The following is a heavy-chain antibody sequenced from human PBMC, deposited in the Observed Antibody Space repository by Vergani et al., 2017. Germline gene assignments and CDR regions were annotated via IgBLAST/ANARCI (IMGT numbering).Heavy chain of an antibody. CDR1: GFPFSSHA. D-gene: IGHD2-15*01. Sequence: EVQLLESGGGLVQPGGSLRLPCAASGFPFSSHAMTWVRQAPGKGLEWVSAIVGSGGRTYYADSVKGRFTICRDNSKNTLYLQLNSLRANDTAVYYCAKSRGYYSTDGFDIWGQGTMVTVSS. J-gene: IGHJ3*02. CDR3: AKSRGYYSTDGFDI. V-gene: IGHV3-23*01. CDR2: IVGSGGRT.